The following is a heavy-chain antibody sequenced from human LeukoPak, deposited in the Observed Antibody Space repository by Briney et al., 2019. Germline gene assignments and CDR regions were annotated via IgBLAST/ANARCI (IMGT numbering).Heavy chain of an antibody. J-gene: IGHJ4*02. CDR3: ARTAIVGPTKSFDY. Sequence: SGPTLVNPTQTLTLTCTFSGFSLSTSGMCVSWIRQPPGKALEWLARIDWDNVKYTSTSLKTRLTISKDTSKTQVVLTMINMDPVDTATYYCARTAIVGPTKSFDYWGQGTLVTVSS. CDR1: GFSLSTSGMC. V-gene: IGHV2-70*11. D-gene: IGHD1-26*01. CDR2: IDWDNVK.